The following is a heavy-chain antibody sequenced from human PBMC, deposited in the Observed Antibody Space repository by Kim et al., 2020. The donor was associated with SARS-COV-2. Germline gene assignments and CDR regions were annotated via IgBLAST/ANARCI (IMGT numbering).Heavy chain of an antibody. J-gene: IGHJ4*02. D-gene: IGHD4-17*01. Sequence: SETLSLTCTVSGGSISSSSYYWGWIRQPPGKGLEWIGSIYYSGSTYYNPSLKSRVTISVDTSKNQFSLKLSSVTAADTAVYYCASSPNYGDYEWVNYFDYWGQGTLVTVSS. CDR3: ASSPNYGDYEWVNYFDY. CDR1: GGSISSSSYY. V-gene: IGHV4-39*01. CDR2: IYYSGST.